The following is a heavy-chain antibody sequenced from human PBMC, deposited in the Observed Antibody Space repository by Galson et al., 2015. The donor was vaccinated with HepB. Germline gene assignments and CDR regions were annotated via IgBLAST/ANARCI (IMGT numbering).Heavy chain of an antibody. Sequence: SLRLSCAASGFTFSDYYMSWIRQAPGKGLEWVSYISSSSSYTNYADSVKGRFTISRDNAKNSLYLQMNSLRAEDTAVYYCATPPIYCSSTSCFDYWGQGTLVTVSS. D-gene: IGHD2-2*01. CDR2: ISSSSSYT. V-gene: IGHV3-11*06. J-gene: IGHJ4*02. CDR1: GFTFSDYY. CDR3: ATPPIYCSSTSCFDY.